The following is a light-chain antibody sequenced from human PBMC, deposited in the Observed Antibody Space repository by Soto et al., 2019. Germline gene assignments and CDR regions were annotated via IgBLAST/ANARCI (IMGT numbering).Light chain of an antibody. J-gene: IGKJ1*01. CDR3: QQYSNWPSWT. V-gene: IGKV3-15*01. CDR2: GAS. CDR1: QSVASN. Sequence: ETFMTQSPGTLSVSPGERATLSCRASQSVASNLAWYQQKPGQAPRLLIYGASTRATDIPARFSGSGSGTEFTLTISSLQSEDFAVYYCQQYSNWPSWTFGQGTKVDIK.